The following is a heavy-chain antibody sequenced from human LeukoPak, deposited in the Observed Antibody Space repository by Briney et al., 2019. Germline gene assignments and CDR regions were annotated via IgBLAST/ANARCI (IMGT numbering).Heavy chain of an antibody. V-gene: IGHV4-30-4*01. J-gene: IGHJ3*02. Sequence: PSETLSLTCTVSGGSISSGDYYWSWIRQPPGKGPEWIGYIYYSGSTYYNPSLKSRVTISVDTSKNQFSLKLSSVTAADTAVYYCASSSSCGDYDDGNAFDIWGQGTMVTVSS. D-gene: IGHD4-17*01. CDR1: GGSISSGDYY. CDR2: IYYSGST. CDR3: ASSSSCGDYDDGNAFDI.